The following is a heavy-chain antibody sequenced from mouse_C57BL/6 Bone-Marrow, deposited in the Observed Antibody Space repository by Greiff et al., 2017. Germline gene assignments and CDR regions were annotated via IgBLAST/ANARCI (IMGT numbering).Heavy chain of an antibody. V-gene: IGHV1-76*01. CDR2: IYPGSGNT. D-gene: IGHD2-13*01. CDR1: GYTFTDYY. Sequence: VKLVESGAELVRPGASVKLSCKASGYTFTDYYINWVKQRPGQGLEWIARIYPGSGNTYYNEKFKGKATLTAEKSSSTAYMQLSSLTSEVSAVYFCERSGCDYGYCALDYWGQGTSVTVSS. CDR3: ERSGCDYGYCALDY. J-gene: IGHJ4*01.